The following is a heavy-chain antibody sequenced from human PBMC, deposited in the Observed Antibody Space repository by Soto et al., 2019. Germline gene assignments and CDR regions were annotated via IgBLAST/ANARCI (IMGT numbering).Heavy chain of an antibody. CDR2: IKSKTDGGTT. CDR1: GFTFSNAW. V-gene: IGHV3-15*07. D-gene: IGHD6-13*01. CDR3: TTDRTLYSGSWYHDAFDI. Sequence: EVQLVESGGGLVKPGGSLRLSCAASGFTFSNAWMNWVRQAPGKGLEWVGRIKSKTDGGTTDYAAPVKGRFTISRDDSKNTLYLQMNRLKTEDTAVYYCTTDRTLYSGSWYHDAFDIWGQGTMVTVSS. J-gene: IGHJ3*02.